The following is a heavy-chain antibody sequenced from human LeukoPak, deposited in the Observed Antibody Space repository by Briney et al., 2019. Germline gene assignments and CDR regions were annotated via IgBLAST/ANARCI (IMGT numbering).Heavy chain of an antibody. D-gene: IGHD4-17*01. CDR1: GYTFTSYG. V-gene: IGHV1-18*01. CDR3: ARTLYGDDYSYFDY. J-gene: IGHJ4*02. Sequence: GASVKVSCKASGYTFTSYGISWVRQAPGQGLERMGWISAYNGNTNYAQKLQGRVTMTTDTSTSTAYMELRSLRSDDTAVYYRARTLYGDDYSYFDYWGQGTLVTVSS. CDR2: ISAYNGNT.